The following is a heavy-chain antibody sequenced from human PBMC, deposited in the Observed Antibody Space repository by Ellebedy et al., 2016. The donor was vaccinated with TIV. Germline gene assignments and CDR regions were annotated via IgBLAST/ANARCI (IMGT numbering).Heavy chain of an antibody. CDR2: IKQDGSEK. D-gene: IGHD3-10*01. CDR1: GFTFSSYW. CDR3: AREHLWFGELLHVFDY. Sequence: PGGSLRLSCAASGFTFSSYWMSWVRQAPGKGLEWVANIKQDGSEKYYVDSVKGRFTISRDNAKNSLYLQMNSLRAEDTAVYYCAREHLWFGELLHVFDYWGQGTLVTGSS. V-gene: IGHV3-7*01. J-gene: IGHJ4*02.